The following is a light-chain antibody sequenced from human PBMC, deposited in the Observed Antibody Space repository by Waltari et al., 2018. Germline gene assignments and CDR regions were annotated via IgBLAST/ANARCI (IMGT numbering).Light chain of an antibody. CDR2: AAS. V-gene: IGKV1-39*01. CDR1: QTISTY. J-gene: IGKJ2*01. CDR3: HQSHTAPHT. Sequence: DIQMTQPPSSLSASVGDSVTITCRASQTISTYLNWYQQTAGKAPKLLIYAASTLQSGVPSRFRGSGSGTDFTLTISSLQPEDFATYYCHQSHTAPHTFGQGTKLEIK.